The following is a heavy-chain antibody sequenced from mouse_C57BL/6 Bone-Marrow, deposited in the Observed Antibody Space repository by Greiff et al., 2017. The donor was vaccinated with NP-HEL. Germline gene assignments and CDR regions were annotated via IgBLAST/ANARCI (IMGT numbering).Heavy chain of an antibody. CDR1: GFTFSSYA. V-gene: IGHV5-4*03. D-gene: IGHD2-4*01. J-gene: IGHJ3*01. CDR2: ISDGGSYT. Sequence: EVMLVESGGGLVKPGGSLKLSCAASGFTFSSYAMSWVRQTPEKRLAWVATISDGGSYTYYPDNVKGRFTISRDNAKNNLYLQMSHLTSEDTAMYYCARGRLRQGGIAYWGQGTLVTVSA. CDR3: ARGRLRQGGIAY.